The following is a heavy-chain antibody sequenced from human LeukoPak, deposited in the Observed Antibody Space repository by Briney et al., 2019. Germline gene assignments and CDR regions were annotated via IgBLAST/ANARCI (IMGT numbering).Heavy chain of an antibody. CDR2: ISGSGGST. J-gene: IGHJ4*02. D-gene: IGHD6-19*01. V-gene: IGHV3-23*01. CDR1: GFTFSSYA. Sequence: GGSLRLSCAASGFTFSSYAMSWVRQAPGKGLEWVSAISGSGGSTYYADSVKGRFTISRDNAKNSLYLQMNSLRAEDTAVYYCAREMYSSACGYWGQGTLVTVSS. CDR3: AREMYSSACGY.